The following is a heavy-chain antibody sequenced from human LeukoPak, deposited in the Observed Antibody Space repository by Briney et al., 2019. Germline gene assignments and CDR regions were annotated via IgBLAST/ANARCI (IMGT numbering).Heavy chain of an antibody. CDR2: ISSSGSTI. J-gene: IGHJ4*02. CDR3: ARDRYDNSGYHDY. Sequence: GGSLRLSCAASGFSFSSYEMYWVRQAPGKGLEWVSYISSSGSTIYYADSVKGRFTIFRDNAKNSLYLQMNSLRAEDTAVYYCARDRYDNSGYHDYWGQGTLVTVSA. V-gene: IGHV3-48*03. D-gene: IGHD3-22*01. CDR1: GFSFSSYE.